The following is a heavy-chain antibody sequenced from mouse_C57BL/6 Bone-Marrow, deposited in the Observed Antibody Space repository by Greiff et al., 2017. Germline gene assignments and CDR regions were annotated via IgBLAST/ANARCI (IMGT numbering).Heavy chain of an antibody. CDR1: GYTFTSYW. CDR3: ARERLGREWFAY. CDR2: IHPTSGST. Sequence: QVQLQQPGAELVKPGASVKLSCKASGYTFTSYWMHWVKQRPGQGLEWIGMIHPTSGSTNYNEKFKSKATLTVDKSSSTAYMQLSSLTSEDSAVYYCARERLGREWFAYWGQGTLVTVSA. D-gene: IGHD4-1*01. V-gene: IGHV1-64*01. J-gene: IGHJ3*01.